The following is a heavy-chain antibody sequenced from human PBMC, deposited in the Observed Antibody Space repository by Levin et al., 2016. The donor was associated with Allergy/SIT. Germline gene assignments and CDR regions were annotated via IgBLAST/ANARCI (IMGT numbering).Heavy chain of an antibody. CDR3: AKDGHHVSWYYYTDV. D-gene: IGHD5/OR15-5a*01. V-gene: IGHV3-21*04. J-gene: IGHJ6*03. CDR1: GFTFSSNA. Sequence: GESLKISCSASGFTFSSNAMHWVRQAPGKGLEWVSSISSSSSYIYYADSVKGRFTISRDNSKNSLYLQMNSLRDEDTAVYYCAKDGHHVSWYYYTDVWGKGTTVTVSS. CDR2: ISSSSSYI.